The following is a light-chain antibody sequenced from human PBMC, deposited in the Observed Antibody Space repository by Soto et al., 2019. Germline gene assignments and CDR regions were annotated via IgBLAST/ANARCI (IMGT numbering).Light chain of an antibody. CDR2: DAS. Sequence: IVLRQSPGTLSLYQGERATLSCRASQSVSSIYLAWYQQKPGQAPRLLIYDASNRATGIPARSSGSGSGTDFTLTISSLEPEDFAVYYCQQRSNWPPITFGQGTRLEI. CDR3: QQRSNWPPIT. V-gene: IGKV3-11*01. J-gene: IGKJ5*01. CDR1: QSVSSIY.